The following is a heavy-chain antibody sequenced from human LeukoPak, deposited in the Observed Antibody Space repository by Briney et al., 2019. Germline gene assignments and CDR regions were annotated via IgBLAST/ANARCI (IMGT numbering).Heavy chain of an antibody. V-gene: IGHV3-30*04. CDR3: ARAINSAWHNIDY. D-gene: IGHD2/OR15-2a*01. Sequence: PGTSLRLSCVASGFTLSTYAMHWVCQAPGKGLEWEAVISYHGSDKYYVDSVKGRFTISRDNSKNTLYLQMNSLRTEDTAVFYCARAINSAWHNIDYWGQATLVTVSS. CDR1: GFTLSTYA. CDR2: ISYHGSDK. J-gene: IGHJ4*02.